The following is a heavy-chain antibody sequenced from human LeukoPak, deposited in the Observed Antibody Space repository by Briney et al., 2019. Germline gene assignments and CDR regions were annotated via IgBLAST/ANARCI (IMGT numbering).Heavy chain of an antibody. V-gene: IGHV1-69*04. J-gene: IGHJ5*02. Sequence: ASVKVSCKASGGTFSSYAISWVRQAPGQGLEWMGRIIPILGIANYAQKFQGRVTITADKSTSTAYMELSSLRSEDTAVYYCASRMELQDILTGGDFWVSWGQGTLVTVSS. CDR1: GGTFSSYA. CDR2: IIPILGIA. CDR3: ASRMELQDILTGGDFWVS. D-gene: IGHD3-9*01.